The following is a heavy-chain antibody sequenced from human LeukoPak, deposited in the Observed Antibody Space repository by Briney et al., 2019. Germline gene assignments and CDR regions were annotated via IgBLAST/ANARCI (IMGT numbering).Heavy chain of an antibody. CDR3: ARDGASTELDY. CDR1: GYSISSGYY. J-gene: IGHJ4*02. D-gene: IGHD4-17*01. CDR2: IYHSGST. V-gene: IGHV4-38-2*02. Sequence: SETLSLTCTVSGYSISSGYYWGWIRQSPGKGLEWIGSIYHSGSTYYNPSLKSRVTISVDTSKNQFSLKLSSVTAADTAVYYCARDGASTELDYWGQGTLVTVSS.